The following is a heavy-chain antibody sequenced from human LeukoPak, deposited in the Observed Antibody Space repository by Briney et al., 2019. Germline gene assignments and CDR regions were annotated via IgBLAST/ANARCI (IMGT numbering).Heavy chain of an antibody. D-gene: IGHD3-10*01. V-gene: IGHV4-59*01. Sequence: SETLSLTCTVSGGSISSYYWIWIRQPPGKGLEWIGYIYYSGSTNYNPSLKSRVTISVDTSKNQFSLKLSSVTAADTAVCYCARTTEEYYGSGKFRKYYSYYYYMDVWGKGTTVTVSS. CDR1: GGSISSYY. CDR2: IYYSGST. CDR3: ARTTEEYYGSGKFRKYYSYYYYMDV. J-gene: IGHJ6*03.